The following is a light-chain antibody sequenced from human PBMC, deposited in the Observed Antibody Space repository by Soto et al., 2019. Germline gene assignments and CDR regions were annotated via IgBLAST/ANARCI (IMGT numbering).Light chain of an antibody. J-gene: IGLJ2*01. Sequence: QSALTQPASVSRSPGQSITFSCTGTSSDVGGYNYVSWYQQHPGKAPKLMIYDVSNRPSGVSNRFSGSKSGNTASLTISGLQAEDEADYYCSSYTSSSTLFGGGTKLTVL. CDR3: SSYTSSSTL. CDR1: SSDVGGYNY. CDR2: DVS. V-gene: IGLV2-14*01.